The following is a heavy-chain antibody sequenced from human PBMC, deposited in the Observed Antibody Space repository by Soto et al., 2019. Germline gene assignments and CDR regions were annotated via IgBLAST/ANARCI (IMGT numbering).Heavy chain of an antibody. J-gene: IGHJ6*02. D-gene: IGHD1-1*01. CDR3: ARERTGTTSMDV. CDR2: MNPNSGNT. V-gene: IGHV1-8*01. CDR1: GYRFTSYD. Sequence: GASVQVSCKASGYRFTSYDINCVRQATGQGLEWMGWMNPNSGNTGYAQKFQGRVTMTRNTSISTAYMELSSLRSEDTAVYYCARERTGTTSMDVWGQGTTVTVSS.